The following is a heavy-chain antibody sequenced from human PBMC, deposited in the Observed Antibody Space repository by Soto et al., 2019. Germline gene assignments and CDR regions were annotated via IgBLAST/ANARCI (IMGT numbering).Heavy chain of an antibody. V-gene: IGHV1-2*02. J-gene: IGHJ5*02. Sequence: ASVKVSCKASGYTFTGHYMHWVRQAPGQGLEWMGWINPNSGGTNYAQKFQGRVTMTRDTSISTAYMELSRLRSDDTAVYYCARSDRYSSSNDPWGQGTLVTVSS. CDR2: INPNSGGT. CDR3: ARSDRYSSSNDP. CDR1: GYTFTGHY. D-gene: IGHD6-13*01.